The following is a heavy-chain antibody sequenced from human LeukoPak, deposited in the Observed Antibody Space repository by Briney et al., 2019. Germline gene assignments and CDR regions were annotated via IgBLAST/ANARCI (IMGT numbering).Heavy chain of an antibody. V-gene: IGHV3-30*18. CDR3: AKDRWIRRISLAGQDY. Sequence: PGGSLRLSCATSGFTFSSYGMHWVRQAPGKGLEWVAVTSYDGSDTYYADSVKGRFTISRDNSKNTLYLQINSLRPEDTAVYYCAKDRWIRRISLAGQDYWGQGTLVTVSS. J-gene: IGHJ4*02. CDR1: GFTFSSYG. D-gene: IGHD6-19*01. CDR2: TSYDGSDT.